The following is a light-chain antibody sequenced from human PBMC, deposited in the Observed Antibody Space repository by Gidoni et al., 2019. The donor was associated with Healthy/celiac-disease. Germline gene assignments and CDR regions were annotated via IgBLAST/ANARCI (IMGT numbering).Light chain of an antibody. CDR3: MQALQTPYS. CDR2: LGS. CDR1: QSLLHSNGYNY. V-gene: IGKV2-28*01. Sequence: VMTQSPLSLPVTPGEPASISCRSSQSLLHSNGYNYLYWYLQKPGQSPQLLIYLGSNRASGVPDRFSGSGSGTDFTLKISRVEAEDVGVYYCMQALQTPYSFGQGTKLEIK. J-gene: IGKJ2*03.